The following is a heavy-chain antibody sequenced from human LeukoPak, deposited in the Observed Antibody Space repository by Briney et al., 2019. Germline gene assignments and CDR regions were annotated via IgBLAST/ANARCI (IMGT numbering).Heavy chain of an antibody. Sequence: GGSLRLSCEGSPFIFSGHWMNWVRQTPGKGLEWVASIKEDGSERQYVDSVKGRFSISRDNTKGSLFLQLNSLRAEDTAVYYCAKLPGRAADYWGQGTLVTVSS. J-gene: IGHJ4*02. CDR2: IKEDGSER. V-gene: IGHV3-7*03. CDR1: PFIFSGHW. CDR3: AKLPGRAADY.